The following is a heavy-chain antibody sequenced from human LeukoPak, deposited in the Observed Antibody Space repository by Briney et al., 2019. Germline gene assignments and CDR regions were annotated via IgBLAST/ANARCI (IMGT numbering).Heavy chain of an antibody. Sequence: PGGSLRLSCAASGLPFTSYWMAWVRQGPGKGLEWLANIKQDGSETYYLDSVRGRFTVSRDNAKSSLYLQMNSLRAEDTAVYYCSNGIYSSSYWGQGTLVTVSS. CDR3: SNGIYSSSY. CDR2: IKQDGSET. V-gene: IGHV3-7*01. D-gene: IGHD6-13*01. CDR1: GLPFTSYW. J-gene: IGHJ4*02.